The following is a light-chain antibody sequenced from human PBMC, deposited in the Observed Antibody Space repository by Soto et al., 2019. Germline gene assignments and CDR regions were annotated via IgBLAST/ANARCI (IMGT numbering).Light chain of an antibody. J-gene: IGKJ4*01. CDR3: HKYHIYPVT. CDR1: QSFSTW. CDR2: KES. V-gene: IGKV1-5*03. Sequence: DIQMTQSPSTLSASVGDRVTITCRARQSFSTWLAGYQQQPGKAPKLLIHKESTLENGVTSRFRGSRSGTDFTLTISSLQTDEFATYSCHKYHIYPVTFGGGTKVQIK.